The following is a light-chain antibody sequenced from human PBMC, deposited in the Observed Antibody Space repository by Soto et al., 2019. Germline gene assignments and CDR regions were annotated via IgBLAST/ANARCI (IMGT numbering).Light chain of an antibody. V-gene: IGLV2-14*01. J-gene: IGLJ1*01. CDR3: SSYTSSSTLV. CDR1: SSDVGGYNY. Sequence: QSVLTQPASVSGSPGQSITISCTGTSSDVGGYNYVSWYQQHPGKAPKLMIYEVSNRPSGVSNRFSGSKSGNTASLTISGLQAEDEADYYCSSYTSSSTLVFGTGPKVNVL. CDR2: EVS.